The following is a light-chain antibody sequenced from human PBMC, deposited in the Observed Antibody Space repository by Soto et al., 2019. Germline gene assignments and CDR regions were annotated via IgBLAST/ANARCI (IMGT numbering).Light chain of an antibody. CDR2: AAS. CDR1: QAISTW. V-gene: IGKV1D-12*01. CDR3: QQANSFPRT. J-gene: IGKJ1*01. Sequence: DIQMTQSPSSVYASVGHRVTITCRANQAISTWLAWYQQKPGKAPKLLIYAASNLQTGVPSRFSGSGSGTDFTLTISSLQPEDFATYYCQQANSFPRTFGQGTKVEIK.